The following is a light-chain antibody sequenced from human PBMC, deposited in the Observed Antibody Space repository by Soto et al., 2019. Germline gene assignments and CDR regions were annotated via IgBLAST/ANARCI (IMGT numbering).Light chain of an antibody. CDR3: QKYNSAPFA. J-gene: IGKJ3*01. V-gene: IGKV1-27*01. Sequence: IQMTQSPSSLSASVGDRVTITCRASQRISIYLAWYQQKPGKVPKLLIYAASTFQSAVPSRFSGSGSETDFTLYISSLQPEDVAAYYCQKYNSAPFAFGPGPKGDI. CDR1: QRISIY. CDR2: AAS.